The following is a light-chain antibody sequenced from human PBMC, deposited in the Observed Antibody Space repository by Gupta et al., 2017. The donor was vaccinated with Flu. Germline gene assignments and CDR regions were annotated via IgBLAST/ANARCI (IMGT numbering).Light chain of an antibody. CDR3: SSYASSNIVI. CDR2: EVN. J-gene: IGLJ2*01. Sequence: QSPLTQPPSASVSPRPSVTISCTGTSSDIGHYNYVSWYQQHPGKAPKLMIYEVNKRPSGVPDRFSGSKSGNTASLTVSGLQAEDEADYYCSSYASSNIVIFGGGTRLTVL. V-gene: IGLV2-8*01. CDR1: SSDIGHYNY.